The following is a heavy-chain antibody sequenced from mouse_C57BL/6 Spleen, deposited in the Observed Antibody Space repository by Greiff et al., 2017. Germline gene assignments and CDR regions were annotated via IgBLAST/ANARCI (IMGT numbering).Heavy chain of an antibody. Sequence: VKLMESGPELVKPGASVKLSCKASGYTFTSYDINWVKQRPGQGLEWIGWIYPRDGSTKYNEKFKGKATLTVDTSSSTAYMELHSLTSEDSAVYFCARSNYGNYAWFAYWGQGTLVTVSA. J-gene: IGHJ3*01. CDR1: GYTFTSYD. CDR2: IYPRDGST. D-gene: IGHD2-1*01. V-gene: IGHV1-85*01. CDR3: ARSNYGNYAWFAY.